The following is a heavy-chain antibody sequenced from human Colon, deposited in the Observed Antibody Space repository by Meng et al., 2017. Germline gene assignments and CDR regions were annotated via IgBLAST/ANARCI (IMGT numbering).Heavy chain of an antibody. J-gene: IGHJ4*02. D-gene: IGHD3-10*01. CDR1: GDSVSSNRAL. CDR2: TYYRSEWQN. CDR3: TTWYGEY. Sequence: HVQVQQAVPGLVKPPQTLSLTCAISGDSVSSNRALWHWVRQSPSRGLEWLGQTYYRSEWQNHYGVSVKSRITINADTSRNHFSLHLNSVTPEDTAVYYCTTWYGEYWGQGTLVTVSS. V-gene: IGHV6-1*01.